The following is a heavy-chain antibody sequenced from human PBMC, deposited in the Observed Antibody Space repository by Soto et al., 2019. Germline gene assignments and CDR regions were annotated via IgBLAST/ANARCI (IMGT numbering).Heavy chain of an antibody. CDR1: GFTVSSNY. CDR3: ARESIGGATNTFDY. J-gene: IGHJ4*02. CDR2: IYSGGST. D-gene: IGHD1-26*01. Sequence: GGSLRLSCAASGFTVSSNYMSWVRQAPGKGLEWVSIIYSGGSTYYADSVKGRFTISRDNSKNTLYLQMNSLRAEDTAVYYCARESIGGATNTFDYWGQGPLVTVSS. V-gene: IGHV3-66*01.